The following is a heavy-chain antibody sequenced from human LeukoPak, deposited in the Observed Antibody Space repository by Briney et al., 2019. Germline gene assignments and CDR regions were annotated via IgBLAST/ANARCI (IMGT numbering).Heavy chain of an antibody. D-gene: IGHD5-18*01. V-gene: IGHV3-73*01. CDR3: TSNTATPWGDAFDI. CDR2: IRSKANSYAT. Sequence: GGSLKLSCAASGFTFSGSAMHWVRQASGKGLEWVGRIRSKANSYATAYAASVKGRFTISRDDSKNTAYLQMNSLKTEDTAVYYCTSNTATPWGDAFDIWGQGTMVTVSS. CDR1: GFTFSGSA. J-gene: IGHJ3*02.